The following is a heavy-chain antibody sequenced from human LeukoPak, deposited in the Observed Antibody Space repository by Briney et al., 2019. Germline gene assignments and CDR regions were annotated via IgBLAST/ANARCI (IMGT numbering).Heavy chain of an antibody. CDR2: MNPNSGNT. D-gene: IGHD2-8*01. CDR1: GYTFTSYD. CDR3: ARGLRYCTNGVCYTYYFDY. V-gene: IGHV1-8*01. Sequence: GASVKVSCKASGYTFTSYDINWVRQATGQGLEWMGWMNPNSGNTGYAQKFQGRVTMTRNTSISTVYMELSSLRSEDTAVYYCARGLRYCTNGVCYTYYFDYWGQGTLVTVSS. J-gene: IGHJ4*02.